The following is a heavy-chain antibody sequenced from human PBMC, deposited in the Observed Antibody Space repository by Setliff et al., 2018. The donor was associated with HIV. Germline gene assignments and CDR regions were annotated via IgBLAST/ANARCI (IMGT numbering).Heavy chain of an antibody. V-gene: IGHV1-69-2*01. CDR1: GYRFTDYY. Sequence: GASVKVSCKASGYRFTDYYMNWVQQAPGRGLEWMGRVDPGDGKTIYAHKFQGRVTITADTSTDTAYMDLSSLKSEDTAVYYCATLTRGYTYGSFDYWGQGTLVTVSS. D-gene: IGHD5-18*01. CDR3: ATLTRGYTYGSFDY. J-gene: IGHJ4*02. CDR2: VDPGDGKT.